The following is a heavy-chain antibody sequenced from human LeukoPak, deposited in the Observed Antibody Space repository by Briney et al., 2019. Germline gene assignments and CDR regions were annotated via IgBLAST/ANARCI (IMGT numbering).Heavy chain of an antibody. V-gene: IGHV1-69*13. Sequence: ASVKVSCKASGGTFSSYAISWVRQAPGQGLEWMGGIIPIFGTANYAQKFQGRVTITADESTSTAYMELSSLRSEDTAVYYCARDGSGWYHYFDYWGQGTLVTVSS. CDR2: IIPIFGTA. D-gene: IGHD6-19*01. CDR1: GGTFSSYA. J-gene: IGHJ4*02. CDR3: ARDGSGWYHYFDY.